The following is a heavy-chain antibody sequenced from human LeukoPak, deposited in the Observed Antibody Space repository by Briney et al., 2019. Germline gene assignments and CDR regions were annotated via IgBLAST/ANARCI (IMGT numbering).Heavy chain of an antibody. V-gene: IGHV5-51*01. CDR2: IYPGDSDT. CDR1: GYSFTSYW. CDR3: ARHREQQLANNWFDP. D-gene: IGHD6-13*01. Sequence: GESLKISCKGSGYSFTSYWIGWVGQMPGKGLEWMGIIYPGDSDTRYSPSFQGQVTISADKSISTAYLQWSSLKASDTAMYYCARHREQQLANNWFDPWGQGTLVTVSS. J-gene: IGHJ5*02.